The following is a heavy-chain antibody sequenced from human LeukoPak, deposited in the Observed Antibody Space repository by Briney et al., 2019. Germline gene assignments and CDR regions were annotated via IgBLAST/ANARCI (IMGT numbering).Heavy chain of an antibody. Sequence: SETLSLTCTVSGGSVTNYHWSWIRQPAGKGLEWIARFYTGGSTTYNPSLNGRATMSVDTSMNHFSLKLTSVTAADTAIYYCATVEVGTVDVFDTWGQGTMVTVSS. CDR1: GGSVTNYH. CDR2: FYTGGST. CDR3: ATVEVGTVDVFDT. D-gene: IGHD1-26*01. V-gene: IGHV4-4*07. J-gene: IGHJ3*02.